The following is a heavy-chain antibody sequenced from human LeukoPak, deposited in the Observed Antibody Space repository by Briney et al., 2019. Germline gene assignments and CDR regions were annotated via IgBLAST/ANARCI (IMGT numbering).Heavy chain of an antibody. CDR3: ARGNQRSSHYWYFDL. CDR1: GFTFSSYG. V-gene: IGHV3-30*02. D-gene: IGHD1-14*01. CDR2: IRYDGSNK. J-gene: IGHJ2*01. Sequence: PGGSLRLSCAASGFTFSSYGMHWVRQAPAKGLEWVAFIRYDGSNKYYADSVKGGFTISRDNSKHTLYLQMNSLRAEDAAVYYCARGNQRSSHYWYFDLWGRGTLVTVSS.